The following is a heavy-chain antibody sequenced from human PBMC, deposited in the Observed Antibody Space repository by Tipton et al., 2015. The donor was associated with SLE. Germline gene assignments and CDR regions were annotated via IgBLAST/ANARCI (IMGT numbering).Heavy chain of an antibody. D-gene: IGHD6-25*01. Sequence: SVKGRFTISRDNAKNSLYLQMNSLRAEDTAVYFCARSWGGSNYWGQGTLVTVSA. V-gene: IGHV3-21*03. CDR3: ARSWGGSNY. J-gene: IGHJ4*02.